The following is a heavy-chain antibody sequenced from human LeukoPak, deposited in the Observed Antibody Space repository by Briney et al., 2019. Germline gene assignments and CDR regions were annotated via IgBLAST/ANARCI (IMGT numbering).Heavy chain of an antibody. Sequence: GGSLRLSCAASGFTFSSYSMNSVRQAPGKGLEWVSSISSSSSYIYYADSVKGRFTISRDNAKNSLYLQMNSLRAEDTAVYYCARDSGSYFVYWGQGTLVTVSS. CDR3: ARDSGSYFVY. V-gene: IGHV3-21*01. J-gene: IGHJ4*02. D-gene: IGHD1-26*01. CDR1: GFTFSSYS. CDR2: ISSSSSYI.